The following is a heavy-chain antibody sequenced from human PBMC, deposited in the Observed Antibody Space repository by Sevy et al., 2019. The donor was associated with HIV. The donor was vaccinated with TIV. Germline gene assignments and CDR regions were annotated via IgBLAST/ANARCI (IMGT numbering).Heavy chain of an antibody. Sequence: GESLKISCAASGFTFSSYWMSWVRQAPGKGLEWVANIKQDGSEKYYVDSVKGRFTISRDNAKNSLYLQMNSLRAEDTAVYYCAREGRITIFGSYYYGMDVWGQGTTVTVSS. V-gene: IGHV3-7*01. J-gene: IGHJ6*02. D-gene: IGHD3-3*01. CDR1: GFTFSSYW. CDR2: IKQDGSEK. CDR3: AREGRITIFGSYYYGMDV.